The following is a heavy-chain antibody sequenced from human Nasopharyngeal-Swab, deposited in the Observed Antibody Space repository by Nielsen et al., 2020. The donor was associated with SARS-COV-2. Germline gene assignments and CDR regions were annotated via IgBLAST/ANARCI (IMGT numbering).Heavy chain of an antibody. D-gene: IGHD2-21*02. V-gene: IGHV5-51*01. CDR1: GYTFTSHW. CDR3: ARHRGFIYSDWYSGPEALDS. J-gene: IGHJ4*02. CDR2: IYPGDSDT. Sequence: GESLKLSCQGSGYTFTSHWLAWVRQMPGKGLEWMGIIYPGDSDTMYSPSFQGQVTISADKSITTAYLRWSSLRASDTAMYYCARHRGFIYSDWYSGPEALDSWGQGTLVTVSS.